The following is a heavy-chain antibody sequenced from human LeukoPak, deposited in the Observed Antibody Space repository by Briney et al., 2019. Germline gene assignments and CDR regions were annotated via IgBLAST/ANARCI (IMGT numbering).Heavy chain of an antibody. CDR3: AKDLETPGIAVTLDY. CDR2: IYYTGST. D-gene: IGHD6-19*01. Sequence: SETLSLTCTVSGGSISSYYWSWIRQPPGKGLEWIGYIYYTGSTNYNPSLKSRVTISVDTSKNQFSLKLSSVTAADTAVYYCAKDLETPGIAVTLDYWGQGTLVTVSS. J-gene: IGHJ4*02. V-gene: IGHV4-59*01. CDR1: GGSISSYY.